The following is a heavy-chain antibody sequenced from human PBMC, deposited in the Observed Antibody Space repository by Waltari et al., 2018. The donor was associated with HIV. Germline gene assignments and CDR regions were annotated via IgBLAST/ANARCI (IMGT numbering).Heavy chain of an antibody. D-gene: IGHD6-6*01. CDR1: GGSISSSSYY. V-gene: IGHV4-39*01. CDR3: ARSYSSSSWWYFDY. J-gene: IGHJ4*02. CDR2: IYYSGST. Sequence: QLQLQESGPGLVKPSETLSLTCTVSGGSISSSSYYWGWIRQPPGKGLEWVGSIYYSGSTYYNPSRKSRVTISVDTAKNQFSPKLSSVTAADTAVYDCARSYSSSSWWYFDYWGQGTLVTVSS.